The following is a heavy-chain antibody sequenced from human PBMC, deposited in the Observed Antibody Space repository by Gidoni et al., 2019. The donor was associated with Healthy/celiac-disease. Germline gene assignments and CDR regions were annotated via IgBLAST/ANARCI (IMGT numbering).Heavy chain of an antibody. D-gene: IGHD6-13*01. J-gene: IGHJ4*02. CDR2: INHSGST. Sequence: QVQLQQWGAGLLKPSETLSLTCAVYGGSFSGYYWSWIRQPPGKGLEWIGEINHSGSTNYNPSLKSRVTISVDTSKNQFSLKLSSVTAADTAVYYCARKGGAYSSSWYHDYWGQGTLVTVSS. CDR1: GGSFSGYY. CDR3: ARKGGAYSSSWYHDY. V-gene: IGHV4-34*01.